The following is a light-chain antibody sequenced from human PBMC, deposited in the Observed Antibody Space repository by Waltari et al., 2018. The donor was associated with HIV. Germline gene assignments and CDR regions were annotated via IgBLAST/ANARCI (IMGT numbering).Light chain of an antibody. J-gene: IGLJ3*02. CDR1: SSAIGGYNY. V-gene: IGLV2-23*02. CDR3: CSYAGSRTWV. CDR2: DVS. Sequence: QSALTQPASVSGSPGQSITISCTGTSSAIGGYNYFSWYQQHPGKAPKLMIYDVSKRPSGVFNRFSGSKSGNTASLTISGLQAEDETDYYCCSYAGSRTWVFGGGTKLTVL.